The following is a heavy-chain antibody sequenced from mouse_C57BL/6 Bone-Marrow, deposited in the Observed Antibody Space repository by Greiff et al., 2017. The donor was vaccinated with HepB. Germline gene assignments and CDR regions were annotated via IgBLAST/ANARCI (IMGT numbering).Heavy chain of an antibody. D-gene: IGHD1-1*01. Sequence: VQLQQPGAELVMPGASVKLSCKASGYTFTSYWMHWVKQRPGQGLEWIGEIDPSDSYTNYNQKFKGKSTLTVDKSSSTAYMQRSSLTSEDSAVYYCARDYYGSSHWYFDVWGTGTTVTVSS. CDR2: IDPSDSYT. J-gene: IGHJ1*03. V-gene: IGHV1-69*01. CDR1: GYTFTSYW. CDR3: ARDYYGSSHWYFDV.